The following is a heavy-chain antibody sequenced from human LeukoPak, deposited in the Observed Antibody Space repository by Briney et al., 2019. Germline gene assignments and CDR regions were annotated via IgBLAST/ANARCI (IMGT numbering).Heavy chain of an antibody. Sequence: SETLSLTCTVSGGSISSSSYYWGWIRQPPGKGLEWIGYIYYSGRTSYNPSLKSRVTISVDTSKNHFSLTLSSVTAADTAVYYCARGQKYRNGYTVTELGSGYFDYWGQGTLVTVSS. V-gene: IGHV4-61*03. D-gene: IGHD5-18*01. CDR3: ARGQKYRNGYTVTELGSGYFDY. CDR2: IYYSGRT. CDR1: GGSISSSSYY. J-gene: IGHJ4*02.